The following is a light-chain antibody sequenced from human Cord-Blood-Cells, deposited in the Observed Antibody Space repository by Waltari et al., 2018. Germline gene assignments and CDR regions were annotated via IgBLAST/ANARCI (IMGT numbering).Light chain of an antibody. J-gene: IGLJ3*02. CDR3: AAWDDSLNGWV. Sequence: QSVLTQPPSASGTPGQRVTISCSGSSSNIGSNTVHWYQQLPGTAPRLLIYSNNQRPSGVPDRFSGSKSGTSASLATSGLQSEDEADYYCAAWDDSLNGWVFGGGTKLTVL. V-gene: IGLV1-44*01. CDR2: SNN. CDR1: SSNIGSNT.